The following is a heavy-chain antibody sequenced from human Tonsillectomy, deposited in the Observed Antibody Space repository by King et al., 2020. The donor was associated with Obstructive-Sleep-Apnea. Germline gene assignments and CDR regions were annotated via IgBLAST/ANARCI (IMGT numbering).Heavy chain of an antibody. Sequence: VQLQESGSRLLKPSETLSLTCTVSTGSVRGDCYWVWIRQPPGKGLEWLASIDHVGNIYYKPSLRSRLTTSIDTSRRQFALELTSVTASDTATYYCAREGGSRGARWFDSWGQGTPVTVSS. CDR2: IDHVGNI. CDR3: AREGGSRGARWFDS. J-gene: IGHJ5*01. D-gene: IGHD2-2*01. CDR1: TGSVRGDCY. V-gene: IGHV4-38-2*02.